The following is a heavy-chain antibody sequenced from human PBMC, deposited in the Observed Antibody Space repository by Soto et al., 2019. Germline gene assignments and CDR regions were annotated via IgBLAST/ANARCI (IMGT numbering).Heavy chain of an antibody. Sequence: ASVKVSCKASGYTFTSYAMHWVRQAPGQRLEWMGWINAGNGNTKYSQKFQGRVTITRDTSASTAYMELSSLRSEDTAVYYCARSGQWLGDYYYYYMDVRGKGTTVTVSS. J-gene: IGHJ6*03. V-gene: IGHV1-3*01. CDR3: ARSGQWLGDYYYYYMDV. CDR2: INAGNGNT. D-gene: IGHD6-19*01. CDR1: GYTFTSYA.